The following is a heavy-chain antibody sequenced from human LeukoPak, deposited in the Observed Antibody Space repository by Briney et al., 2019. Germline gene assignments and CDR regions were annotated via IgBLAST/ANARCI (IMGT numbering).Heavy chain of an antibody. CDR2: ISGSSNKI. V-gene: IGHV3-21*01. D-gene: IGHD4/OR15-4a*01. CDR1: GFTFSTYN. CDR3: ARDRDVDYGNDGFDI. Sequence: GGSLRLSCAASGFTFSTYNMNWVRQAAGQGLEWVSSISGSSNKIYYADLAKGRFTISRDQAKNSLYLQMNSLGAEDTAVYHCARDRDVDYGNDGFDIWGQGTTVTVSS. J-gene: IGHJ3*02.